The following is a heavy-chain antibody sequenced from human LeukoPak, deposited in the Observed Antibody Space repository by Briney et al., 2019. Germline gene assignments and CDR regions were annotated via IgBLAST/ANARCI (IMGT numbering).Heavy chain of an antibody. CDR2: IYYSGST. J-gene: IGHJ6*03. V-gene: IGHV4-39*07. CDR1: GGSISSSSYY. Sequence: SETLSLTCTVSGGSISSSSYYWGWIRQPPGKGLEWIGSIYYSGSTYYNPSLKSRVTISVDTSKNQFSLKLSSVTAADTAVYYCARSPGEGYYYYYYMDVWGKGTTVTISS. CDR3: ARSPGEGYYYYYYMDV. D-gene: IGHD7-27*01.